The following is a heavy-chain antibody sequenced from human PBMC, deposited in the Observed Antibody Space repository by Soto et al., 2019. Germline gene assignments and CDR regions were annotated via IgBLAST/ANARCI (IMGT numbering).Heavy chain of an antibody. Sequence: ASVKVSCKASGYDFTAYDINWVRQASGQGLEWMGWMNPINGATGSARRFQGRVSMTRNTATATAYLELTSLRSDDSAVYYCGRGPSPRAPAGGTPYYYAMDVWGQGTTVTVSS. CDR1: GYDFTAYD. CDR2: MNPINGAT. D-gene: IGHD6-13*01. V-gene: IGHV1-8*02. CDR3: GRGPSPRAPAGGTPYYYAMDV. J-gene: IGHJ6*02.